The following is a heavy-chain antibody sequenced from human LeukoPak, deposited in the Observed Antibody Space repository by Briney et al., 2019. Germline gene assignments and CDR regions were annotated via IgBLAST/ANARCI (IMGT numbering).Heavy chain of an antibody. CDR2: ISYDGSNK. CDR1: GFTFSSYG. V-gene: IGHV3-30*03. Sequence: PGRSLRLSCAASGFTFSSYGMHWVRQAPGKGLEWVAVISYDGSNKYYADSVKGRFTISRHNSKNTLYLQMNSLRAEDTAVYYCAREQWLDAFDIWGQGTMVTVSS. CDR3: AREQWLDAFDI. D-gene: IGHD6-19*01. J-gene: IGHJ3*02.